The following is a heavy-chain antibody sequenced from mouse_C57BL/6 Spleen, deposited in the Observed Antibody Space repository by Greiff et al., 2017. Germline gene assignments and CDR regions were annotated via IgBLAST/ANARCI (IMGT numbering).Heavy chain of an antibody. V-gene: IGHV1-82*01. J-gene: IGHJ4*01. D-gene: IGHD1-1*01. CDR3: ARPITTGVATGAMDY. CDR1: GYAFSSSW. Sequence: QVQLQQSGPELVKPGASVKISCKASGYAFSSSWMNWVKQRPGKGLEWIGRIYPGDGDTNYNGKFKGKATLTADKSSSTAYMQLSSLTSEDSAVYFCARPITTGVATGAMDYWGQGTSVTVSS. CDR2: IYPGDGDT.